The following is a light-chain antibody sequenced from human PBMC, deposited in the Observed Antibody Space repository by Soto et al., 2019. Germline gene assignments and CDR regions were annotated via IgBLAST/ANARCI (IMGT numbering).Light chain of an antibody. CDR3: SSYTSSSTRV. Sequence: QSALTQPASVSGSPGQSITISCTGTSSDVGGYNYVSRYQQHPGKAPKLMIYDVSNRPSGVSNRFSGSKSGNTASLTISGLQAEDEADYDCSSYTSSSTRVFGTGTKVPS. CDR1: SSDVGGYNY. J-gene: IGLJ1*01. CDR2: DVS. V-gene: IGLV2-14*01.